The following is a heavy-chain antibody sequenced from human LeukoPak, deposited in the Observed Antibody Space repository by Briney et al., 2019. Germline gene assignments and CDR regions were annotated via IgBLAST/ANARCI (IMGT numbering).Heavy chain of an antibody. CDR1: GDSISSSPYW. D-gene: IGHD7-27*01. V-gene: IGHV4-4*02. CDR2: ISHTGIT. CDR3: ARAPPWALDY. J-gene: IGHJ4*02. Sequence: PSGTLSLTCAVSGDSISSSPYWWTWLRQPPGKGLEWIGEISHTGITKYSPSLKSRITISADESKNQVSLRINSVTAADTAIYFCARAPPWALDYWGPGTLATVSS.